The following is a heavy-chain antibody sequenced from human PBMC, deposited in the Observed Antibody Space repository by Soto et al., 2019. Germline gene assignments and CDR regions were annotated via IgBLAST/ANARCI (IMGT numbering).Heavy chain of an antibody. CDR1: GFTLSNYW. CDR2: ISSDGSST. D-gene: IGHD2-15*01. V-gene: IGHV3-74*01. Sequence: EVQLVESGGGLVQPGGSLRLSCAASGFTLSNYWMHWARQAPGKGLVWVSRISSDGSSTNYAASVKGRFTISRDNAKNTLHRQMSSLRAEDTAVYYGVRVAFCSSGSCWSCVDSWGQGTVVTVSP. J-gene: IGHJ4*02. CDR3: VRVAFCSSGSCWSCVDS.